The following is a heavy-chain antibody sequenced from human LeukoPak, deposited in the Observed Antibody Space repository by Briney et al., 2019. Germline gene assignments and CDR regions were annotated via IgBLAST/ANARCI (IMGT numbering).Heavy chain of an antibody. Sequence: ASETLSLTCTVSGGSISSYYWSWIRQPPGKGLEWIGYIYYSGSTNYNPSLKSRVTISVDTSKNQFSLKLSSVTAADTAVYYCARWGYYYGSGSYWNYWGQGTLVTVSS. V-gene: IGHV4-59*08. CDR3: ARWGYYYGSGSYWNY. D-gene: IGHD3-10*01. J-gene: IGHJ4*02. CDR1: GGSISSYY. CDR2: IYYSGST.